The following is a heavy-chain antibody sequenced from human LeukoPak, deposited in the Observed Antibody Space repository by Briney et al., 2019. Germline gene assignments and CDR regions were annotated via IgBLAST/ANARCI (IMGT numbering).Heavy chain of an antibody. CDR2: INPAGSET. J-gene: IGHJ4*02. CDR3: ATFGLVAALDL. Sequence: GGSLRPSCAASGFSFNAYWVAWVRQAPGTGLEWVANINPAGSETFHVDPVKGRFSISRDHAKNLVYLQMNSLRAEDTAVYYCATFGLVAALDLWGQGTLVTVSS. CDR1: GFSFNAYW. D-gene: IGHD5-12*01. V-gene: IGHV3-7*01.